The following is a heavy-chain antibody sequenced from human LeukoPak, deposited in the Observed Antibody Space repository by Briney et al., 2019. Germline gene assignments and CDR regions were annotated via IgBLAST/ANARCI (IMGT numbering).Heavy chain of an antibody. D-gene: IGHD2-2*01. CDR2: MNPNNGNT. CDR1: GYSITTYD. V-gene: IGHV1-8*01. J-gene: IGHJ5*01. CDR3: ARGFRDCSSTSCYLLYFNWFDS. Sequence: ASVKVSCKASGYSITTYDINWVRQAAGQGLEWMGWMNPNNGNTGCAQKFQGRVTMTRDTSISTAYMELSSLRSEDTAVYYCARGFRDCSSTSCYLLYFNWFDSWGQGTLVTVSS.